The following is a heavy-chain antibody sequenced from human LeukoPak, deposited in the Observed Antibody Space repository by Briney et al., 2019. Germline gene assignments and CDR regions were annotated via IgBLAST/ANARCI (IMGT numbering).Heavy chain of an antibody. J-gene: IGHJ5*02. CDR2: ISGSGGNT. CDR1: GFTFSSNA. D-gene: IGHD6-19*01. CDR3: AKEKVIAVAGTLGFDP. Sequence: GGSLRLSCAASGFTFSSNAMSWVRQAPGKGLEWGSPISGSGGNTYYADSVKGRFTISRDNSKNTMYLQMNSLRAEDTAVYNCAKEKVIAVAGTLGFDPWGQGTLVTVSS. V-gene: IGHV3-23*01.